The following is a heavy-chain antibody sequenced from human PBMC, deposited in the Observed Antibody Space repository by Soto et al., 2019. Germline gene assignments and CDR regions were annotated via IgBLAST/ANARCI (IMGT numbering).Heavy chain of an antibody. D-gene: IGHD1-26*01. Sequence: ASVKVSCKASGYTFTGYYMHWVRQAPGQGLEWMGWINPNSGGTNYAQKFQGWVTMTRDTSTSTAYMELSSLRSEDTAVYYCARSPGSHDAFDIWGQGTMVTVSS. V-gene: IGHV1-2*04. CDR3: ARSPGSHDAFDI. CDR2: INPNSGGT. J-gene: IGHJ3*02. CDR1: GYTFTGYY.